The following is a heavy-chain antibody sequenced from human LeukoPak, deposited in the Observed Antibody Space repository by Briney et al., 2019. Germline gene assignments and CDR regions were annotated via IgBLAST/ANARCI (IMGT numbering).Heavy chain of an antibody. J-gene: IGHJ4*02. V-gene: IGHV1-24*01. CDR3: AGLHFDWLSLDY. Sequence: ASVKVSCKVSGYTLTELSMHWVRQAPGKGLEWMGGFDPEDGETIYAQKFQGRVTMTEDTSTDTAYMELSSLRSEDTAVYYCAGLHFDWLSLDYWGQGTLVTVSS. CDR1: GYTLTELS. CDR2: FDPEDGET. D-gene: IGHD3-9*01.